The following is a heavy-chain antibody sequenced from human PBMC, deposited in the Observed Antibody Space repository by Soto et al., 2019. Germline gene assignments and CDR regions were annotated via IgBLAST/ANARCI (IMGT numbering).Heavy chain of an antibody. V-gene: IGHV6-1*01. D-gene: IGHD3-10*01. J-gene: IGHJ4*02. CDR1: GDSVSSNSAA. Sequence: SETLSLTCAISGDSVSSNSAAWNWIRQSPSRGLEWLGRTYYRTKWYNDYAVSVKSLININPDTSKNKFSLQLNSVTPEDTALYYCARVYYYGAGSHYFDYWGQGTLVTVSS. CDR3: ARVYYYGAGSHYFDY. CDR2: TYYRTKWYN.